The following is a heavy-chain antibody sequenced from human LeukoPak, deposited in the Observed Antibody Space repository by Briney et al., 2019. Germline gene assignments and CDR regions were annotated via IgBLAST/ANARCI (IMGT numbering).Heavy chain of an antibody. CDR3: AREESIGSYQFLHDS. J-gene: IGHJ4*02. CDR2: ISPYNDNK. Sequence: ASVKVSCKASGYTFIRYGISWVRQAPGQGLEWMGWISPYNDNKKFLRKLQGRVTMTTDTSTSTAYMELRSLTSDDTAMYYCAREESIGSYQFLHDSWGQGTLVTVSS. V-gene: IGHV1-18*01. CDR1: GYTFIRYG. D-gene: IGHD3-10*01.